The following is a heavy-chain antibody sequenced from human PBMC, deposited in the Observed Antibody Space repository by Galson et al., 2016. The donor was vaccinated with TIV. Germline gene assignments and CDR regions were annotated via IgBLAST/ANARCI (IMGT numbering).Heavy chain of an antibody. CDR2: VDPDNGET. D-gene: IGHD5-12*01. Sequence: VKVSCTVSGYIFTERFIHWVRQAPGERPEWVGRVDPDNGETLYAEKFQGRVTMAADTSGDTAFMELSNLRSEDTAFFYCTTGGGSSGSYYFDFWGLGTLVTVSS. V-gene: IGHV1-69-2*01. J-gene: IGHJ4*02. CDR3: TTGGGSSGSYYFDF. CDR1: GYIFTERF.